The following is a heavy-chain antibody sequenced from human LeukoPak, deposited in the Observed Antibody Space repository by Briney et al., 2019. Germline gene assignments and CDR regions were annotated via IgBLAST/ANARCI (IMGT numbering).Heavy chain of an antibody. J-gene: IGHJ4*02. CDR2: IKQDGSEE. CDR3: AKDRASYYEVGHWDY. Sequence: PGGSLRLSCAASGFTFSNYWMTWVRQAPGKGLEWVANIKQDGSEEYYVDSVKGRFTISRDNTKNSLYLQMNSLRAEDTAVYYCAKDRASYYEVGHWDYWGQGTLVTVSS. CDR1: GFTFSNYW. D-gene: IGHD3-22*01. V-gene: IGHV3-7*03.